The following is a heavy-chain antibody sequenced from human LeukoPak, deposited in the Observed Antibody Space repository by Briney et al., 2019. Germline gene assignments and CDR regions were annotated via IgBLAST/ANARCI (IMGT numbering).Heavy chain of an antibody. Sequence: PSETLSLTCTVSGGSISSYYWNWIRQPPGKGLEWIGYVYYSGTTNYNPSLKSRATISLDTSKDQFSLKLSSVTAADTAVYYCARQLPNGSGSYIGGYNWFDPWGQGTLVTVSS. V-gene: IGHV4-59*08. CDR2: VYYSGTT. CDR3: ARQLPNGSGSYIGGYNWFDP. D-gene: IGHD3-10*01. CDR1: GGSISSYY. J-gene: IGHJ5*02.